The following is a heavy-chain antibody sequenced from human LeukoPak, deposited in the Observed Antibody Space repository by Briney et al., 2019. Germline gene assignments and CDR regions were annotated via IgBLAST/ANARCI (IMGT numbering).Heavy chain of an antibody. CDR1: GFTFSSYE. CDR2: ISTNGGST. Sequence: GGSLRLSCAASGFTFSSYEMNWVRQAPGKGLEYVSGISTNGGSTYYADSVKGRFTISRDNSKNSLYLQMNSLTTEDTALYYCATEIEIAAALGYWGQGTLVTVSS. V-gene: IGHV3-64*02. D-gene: IGHD6-13*01. J-gene: IGHJ4*02. CDR3: ATEIEIAAALGY.